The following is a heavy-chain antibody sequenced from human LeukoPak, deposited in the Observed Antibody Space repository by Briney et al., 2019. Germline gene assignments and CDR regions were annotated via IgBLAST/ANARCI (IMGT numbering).Heavy chain of an antibody. CDR2: INHSGST. J-gene: IGHJ4*02. CDR1: GGSFSGYY. Sequence: PSETLPLTCAVYGGSFSGYYWSWIRQPPGKGLEWIGEINHSGSTNYNPSLKSRVTISVDTSKNQFSLKLSSVTAADTAVYYCARGQGAKYYYDSSGYPYYFDYWGQGTLVTVSS. D-gene: IGHD3-22*01. CDR3: ARGQGAKYYYDSSGYPYYFDY. V-gene: IGHV4-34*01.